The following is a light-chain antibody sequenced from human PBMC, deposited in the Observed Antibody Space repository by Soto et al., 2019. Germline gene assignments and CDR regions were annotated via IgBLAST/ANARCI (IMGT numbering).Light chain of an antibody. Sequence: QSVLTQPRSVSGSHGQSVTISCTGTSSDVGGYGYVSWYQQHPGKAPKLMIYDVYNRPSGVPDRFSGSKSGNTASLTISGLQSEDEALYYCCSYAGSSTFYVFGTGTKLTVL. CDR1: SSDVGGYGY. CDR3: CSYAGSSTFYV. J-gene: IGLJ1*01. V-gene: IGLV2-11*01. CDR2: DVY.